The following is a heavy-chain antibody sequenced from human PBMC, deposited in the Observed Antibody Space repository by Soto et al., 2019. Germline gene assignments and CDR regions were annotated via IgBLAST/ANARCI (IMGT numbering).Heavy chain of an antibody. V-gene: IGHV2-5*02. J-gene: IGHJ6*02. CDR1: AFSLSTGGVG. CDR3: IQSRCGGDCLQSYASYYYYGMDV. Sequence: QITLKESGPTLVKPTQTLTLTCTFSAFSLSTGGVGVGWIRQPPGKGLEWLALIYWDDDKRYSPSLRSRLTIPKKTAKKQVFLTKTNMDPVDTATYYCIQSRCGGDCLQSYASYYYYGMDVWGQGTTVTVSS. D-gene: IGHD2-21*02. CDR2: IYWDDDK.